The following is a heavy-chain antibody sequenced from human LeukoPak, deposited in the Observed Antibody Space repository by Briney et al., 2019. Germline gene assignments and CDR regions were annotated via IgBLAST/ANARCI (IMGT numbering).Heavy chain of an antibody. CDR2: IRYDGSNK. CDR1: GFTFSSYS. D-gene: IGHD2-2*02. CDR3: AKDIIVVVPAAIEEIGVY. J-gene: IGHJ4*02. Sequence: PGGSLRLSCAASGFTFSSYSMHWVRQAPGKGLEWVAFIRYDGSNKYYADSVKGRFTISRDNSKNTLYLQMNSLRAEDTAVYYCAKDIIVVVPAAIEEIGVYWGQGTLVTVSS. V-gene: IGHV3-30*02.